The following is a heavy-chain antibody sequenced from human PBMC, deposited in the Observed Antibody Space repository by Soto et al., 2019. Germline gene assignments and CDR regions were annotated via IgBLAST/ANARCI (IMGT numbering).Heavy chain of an antibody. CDR1: GGSVSVYY. D-gene: IGHD3-22*01. CDR2: IYASGSP. Sequence: XETLSLTCTISGGSVSVYYWSWIRQSTGQGLEWIGYIYASGSPYYNPSLRSRVTMSVDTSKNQFSLKLSSVTAADTAVYYCATSRGYYYDSSGFPMAFDLWGQGTMVTVS. V-gene: IGHV4-59*02. J-gene: IGHJ3*01. CDR3: ATSRGYYYDSSGFPMAFDL.